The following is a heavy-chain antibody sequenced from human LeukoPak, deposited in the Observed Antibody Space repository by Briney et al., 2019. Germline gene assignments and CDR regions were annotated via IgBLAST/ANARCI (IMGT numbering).Heavy chain of an antibody. Sequence: ASVQVSFQASGYTFTSYYMHWVRQAPGQGLEWMGIINPNGGSTTYAQKFQGRVSMTRDTSTSTVYMELSSLRSDDSAVYYCVGDQGGFSHYWGQGTLVTVSS. J-gene: IGHJ4*02. D-gene: IGHD5-18*01. CDR1: GYTFTSYY. CDR3: VGDQGGFSHY. V-gene: IGHV1-46*01. CDR2: INPNGGST.